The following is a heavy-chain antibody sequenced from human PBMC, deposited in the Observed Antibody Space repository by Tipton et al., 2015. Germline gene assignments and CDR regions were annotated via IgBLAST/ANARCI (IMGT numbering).Heavy chain of an antibody. CDR2: ISSSGSSI. J-gene: IGHJ4*02. Sequence: SLRLSCAASGFTFSDYYMSWIRQAPGKGLEWVSYISSSGSSIYYADSVKGRFTISRDNAKNSLYLQMNSLRAEDTAVYFCARERYSSGWYSDYWGQGTLVTVSS. CDR3: ARERYSSGWYSDY. D-gene: IGHD6-19*01. CDR1: GFTFSDYY. V-gene: IGHV3-11*01.